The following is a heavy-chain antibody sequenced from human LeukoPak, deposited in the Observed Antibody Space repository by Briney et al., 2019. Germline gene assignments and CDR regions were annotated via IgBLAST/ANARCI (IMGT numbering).Heavy chain of an antibody. CDR3: ASAVVPAAIGGFDP. D-gene: IGHD2-2*01. CDR1: GFTFSSYA. CDR2: ISYDGSNK. Sequence: GSLRLSCAASGFTFSSYAMHWVRQAPGKGLEWVAVISYDGSNKYYADSVKGRFTISRDNSKNTLYLQMNSLRAEDTAVYYCASAVVPAAIGGFDPWGQGTLVTVSS. V-gene: IGHV3-30-3*01. J-gene: IGHJ5*02.